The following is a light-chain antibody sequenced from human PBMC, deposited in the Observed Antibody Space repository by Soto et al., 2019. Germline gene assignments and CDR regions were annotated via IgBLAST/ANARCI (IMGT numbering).Light chain of an antibody. CDR1: QSISSW. CDR2: KAS. Sequence: DIQMTQSPSTLSASVGDRVTITCRASQSISSWLAWYQQKPGKAPKLLIYKASSLESGVPLRFSGSGSGTEFTLTISSLQPDDFATYYCQQYNSYSKTFGQGTKVDIK. CDR3: QQYNSYSKT. J-gene: IGKJ1*01. V-gene: IGKV1-5*03.